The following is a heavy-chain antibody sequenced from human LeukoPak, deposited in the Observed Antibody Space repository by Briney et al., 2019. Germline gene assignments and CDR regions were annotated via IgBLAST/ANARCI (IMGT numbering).Heavy chain of an antibody. CDR2: ISGSGYST. CDR1: GFTFNNYA. J-gene: IGHJ4*02. CDR3: AQWSPYFDY. Sequence: GGSLRLSCVASGFTFNNYAMTWVRQAPGRGLEWVSAISGSGYSTYYADSGKGRFTIPIDNSKKTLYLQMNSLRAEDTALYFCAQWSPYFDYWGQGTLVTVSS. D-gene: IGHD1-26*01. V-gene: IGHV3-23*01.